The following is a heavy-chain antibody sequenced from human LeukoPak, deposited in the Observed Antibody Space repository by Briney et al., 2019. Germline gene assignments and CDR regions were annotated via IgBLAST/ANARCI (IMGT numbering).Heavy chain of an antibody. V-gene: IGHV3-23*01. CDR1: GGSISSSIYY. Sequence: ETLSLTCTVSGGSISSSIYYWGWIRQAPGKGLEWVSAISGSGGSTYYADSVKGRFTISRDNSKNTLYLQMNSLRAEDTAVYYCAKDRYLVGATAPFDYWGQGTLVTVSS. D-gene: IGHD1-26*01. J-gene: IGHJ4*02. CDR3: AKDRYLVGATAPFDY. CDR2: ISGSGGST.